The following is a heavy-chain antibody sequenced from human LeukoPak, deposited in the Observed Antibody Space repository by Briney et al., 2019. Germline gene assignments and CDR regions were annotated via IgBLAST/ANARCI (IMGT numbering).Heavy chain of an antibody. CDR3: ARRIAASYYYYYYMDV. J-gene: IGHJ6*03. CDR1: GFTFDDYG. CDR2: INWNGGST. Sequence: PGGSLRLSCAASGFTFDDYGMSWVRHAPGKGLEWVSGINWNGGSTGYADSVKGRFTISRDNAKNSLYLQMNSLRAEDTALYYCARRIAASYYYYYYMDVWGKGTTVTVSS. V-gene: IGHV3-20*04. D-gene: IGHD6-13*01.